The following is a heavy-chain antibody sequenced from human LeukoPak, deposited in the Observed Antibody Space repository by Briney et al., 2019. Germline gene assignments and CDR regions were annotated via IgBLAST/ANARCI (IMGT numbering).Heavy chain of an antibody. CDR3: ARDAVSLAAAGTSDY. CDR1: GFTFSDYY. Sequence: GGSLRLSCAASGFTFSDYYMSWIRQAPGKGLEQVSYISSSSSYTNYADSVKGRFTISRDNAKNSLYLQMNSLRAEDTAVYYCARDAVSLAAAGTSDYWGQGSLVTVSS. V-gene: IGHV3-11*05. J-gene: IGHJ4*02. D-gene: IGHD6-13*01. CDR2: ISSSSSYT.